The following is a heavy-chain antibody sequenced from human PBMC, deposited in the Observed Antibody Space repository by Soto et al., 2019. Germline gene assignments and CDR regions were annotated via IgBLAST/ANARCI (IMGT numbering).Heavy chain of an antibody. D-gene: IGHD6-13*01. CDR1: GGSISSCGYY. V-gene: IGHV4-31*03. CDR2: IYYSGST. CDR3: ARNPLLPDLIAAAGTDGNWLDP. J-gene: IGHJ5*02. Sequence: PSETLSLTCTVSGGSISSCGYYWSWIRQHPGKGLEWIGYIYYSGSTYYNPSLKSRVTISVDTSKNQFSLKLSSVTAADTAVYYCARNPLLPDLIAAAGTDGNWLDPWGQGTLVTVSS.